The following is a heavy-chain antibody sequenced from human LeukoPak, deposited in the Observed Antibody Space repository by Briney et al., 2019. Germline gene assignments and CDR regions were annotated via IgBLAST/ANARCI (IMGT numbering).Heavy chain of an antibody. Sequence: VASVKVSCKASGYTFTGYYMHWVRQAPGQGLEWMGWINPNSGGTNYAQKFQGRVTMTRDTSISTAYMELSRLRSDDTAVYYCARDAAADNLYYYYYYMDVWGKGTTVTVSS. CDR3: ARDAAADNLYYYYYYMDV. D-gene: IGHD6-13*01. CDR1: GYTFTGYY. V-gene: IGHV1-2*02. CDR2: INPNSGGT. J-gene: IGHJ6*03.